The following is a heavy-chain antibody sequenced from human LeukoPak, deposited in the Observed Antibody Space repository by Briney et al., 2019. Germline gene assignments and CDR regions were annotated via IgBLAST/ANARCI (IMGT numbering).Heavy chain of an antibody. CDR3: AKDGGWMDPSVLYWYFDL. Sequence: PGGSLRLSCAASGFTFSSYGMNWVRQAPGKGLEWVAFIRYDGSIKYSADSVKGRFTISRDNSKNTLFLQMNGLRAEDTAVYYCAKDGGWMDPSVLYWYFDLWGRGTLVTVSS. CDR1: GFTFSSYG. J-gene: IGHJ2*01. D-gene: IGHD3-16*01. CDR2: IRYDGSIK. V-gene: IGHV3-30*02.